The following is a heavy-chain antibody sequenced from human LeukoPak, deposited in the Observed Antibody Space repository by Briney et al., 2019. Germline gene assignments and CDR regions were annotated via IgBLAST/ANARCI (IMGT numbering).Heavy chain of an antibody. CDR2: IYYSGST. D-gene: IGHD3-10*01. CDR1: GGSISSGDYY. Sequence: PSETLSLTCTVSGGSISSGDYYWSWIRQPPGKGLEWIGYIYYSGSTNYNPSLKSRAPISVDTSKNQFSLKLSSVTAADTAVYYCARDRITMVRGVIIEFGWFDPWGQGTLVTVSS. CDR3: ARDRITMVRGVIIEFGWFDP. V-gene: IGHV4-61*08. J-gene: IGHJ5*02.